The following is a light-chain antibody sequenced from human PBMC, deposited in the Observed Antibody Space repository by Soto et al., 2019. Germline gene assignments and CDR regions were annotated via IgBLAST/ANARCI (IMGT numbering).Light chain of an antibody. CDR2: GTS. CDR3: QQCDKWPLT. Sequence: EIVMTQSPVTLSVSPGERATLSCRASQSLSSNLAWYQHKPGQAPRLLIYGTSTRATGIPARFSGSGSETEFTLTISSLQSEDLGVYYCQQCDKWPLTFGGGTKVEIQ. V-gene: IGKV3-15*01. CDR1: QSLSSN. J-gene: IGKJ4*01.